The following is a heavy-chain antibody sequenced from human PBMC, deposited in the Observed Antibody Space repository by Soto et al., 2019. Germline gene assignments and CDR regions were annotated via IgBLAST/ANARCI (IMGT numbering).Heavy chain of an antibody. J-gene: IGHJ4*02. CDR2: ISGSGGST. D-gene: IGHD3-22*01. CDR1: GFTFSSYA. CDR3: AKDLSITMIVVVITRAFDY. V-gene: IGHV3-23*01. Sequence: PGGSLRLSCAASGFTFSSYAMSWVRQAPGKGLEWVSAISGSGGSTYYADSVKGRFTISRDNSKNTLYLQMNSLRAEDTAVYYCAKDLSITMIVVVITRAFDYWGQGTLVTVSS.